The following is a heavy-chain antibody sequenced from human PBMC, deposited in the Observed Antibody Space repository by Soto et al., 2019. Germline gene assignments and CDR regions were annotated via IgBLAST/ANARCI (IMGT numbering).Heavy chain of an antibody. Sequence: EVPLVESGGGLVQPGGSLRLSCAASGFTVSSNYMSWVRQAPGKGLEWVSVIYSGGSTYYADSVKGRFTISRHNSKSTLYLQMNSLRAEDAAVYYCARAENWFDPWGQGTLVTVSS. CDR2: IYSGGST. CDR1: GFTVSSNY. J-gene: IGHJ5*02. CDR3: ARAENWFDP. V-gene: IGHV3-53*04.